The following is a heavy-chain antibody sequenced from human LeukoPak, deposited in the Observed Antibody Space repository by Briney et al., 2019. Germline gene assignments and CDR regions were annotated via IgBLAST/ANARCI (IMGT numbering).Heavy chain of an antibody. CDR3: ARVAAAGVYYYYYMDV. V-gene: IGHV3-7*01. CDR1: GFTFSSYG. Sequence: PGGSLRLSCEASGFTFSSYGMSWVRQAPGKGLEWVANIKQDGSEKYYVDSVKGRFTISRDNAKNSLYLQMNSLRAEDTAVYYCARVAAAGVYYYYYMDVWGKGTTVTVSS. D-gene: IGHD6-13*01. CDR2: IKQDGSEK. J-gene: IGHJ6*03.